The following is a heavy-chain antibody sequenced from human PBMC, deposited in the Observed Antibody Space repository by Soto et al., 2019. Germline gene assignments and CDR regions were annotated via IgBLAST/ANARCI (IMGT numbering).Heavy chain of an antibody. D-gene: IGHD5-12*01. CDR3: AKGDNLGPKTGYAFDP. CDR1: GDSVSSNTAS. J-gene: IGHJ5*02. CDR2: TYFRSKWYN. Sequence: SQTLSLTCAISGDSVSSNTASWNWIRQSPSRGLEWLGRTYFRSKWYNDYAVSVKSRIIINPDTSNNQFSLQLNSVTPEDTAVYFCAKGDNLGPKTGYAFDPWGQGVMVTVS. V-gene: IGHV6-1*01.